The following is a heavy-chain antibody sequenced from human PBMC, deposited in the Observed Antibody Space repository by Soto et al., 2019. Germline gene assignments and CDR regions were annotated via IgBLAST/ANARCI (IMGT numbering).Heavy chain of an antibody. Sequence: EVQLVESGGGLVQPGGSLRLSCAASGFTVSSNYMSWVRQAPGKGLESVSFIYSGGTTYYADSVKGRFTISRDSSKNTVFLQMNSLRAEDTAVYYCAIGRPGRGTDCCPIECWGQGILVIVSS. CDR1: GFTVSSNY. D-gene: IGHD2-21*02. CDR3: AIGRPGRGTDCCPIEC. V-gene: IGHV3-66*01. J-gene: IGHJ4*02. CDR2: IYSGGTT.